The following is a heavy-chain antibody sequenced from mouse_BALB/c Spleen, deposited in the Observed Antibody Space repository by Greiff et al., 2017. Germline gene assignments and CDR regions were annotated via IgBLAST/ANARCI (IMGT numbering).Heavy chain of an antibody. D-gene: IGHD2-2*01. CDR2: ISSGGGST. CDR1: GFAFSSYD. V-gene: IGHV5-12-1*01. Sequence: EVKLVESGGGLVKPGGSLKLSCAASGFAFSSYDMSWVRQTPEKRLEWVAYISSGGGSTYYPDTVKGRFTISRDNAKNTLYLQMSSLKSEDTAMYYCAMIYGYGGLYAMDYWGQGTSVTVSS. J-gene: IGHJ4*01. CDR3: AMIYGYGGLYAMDY.